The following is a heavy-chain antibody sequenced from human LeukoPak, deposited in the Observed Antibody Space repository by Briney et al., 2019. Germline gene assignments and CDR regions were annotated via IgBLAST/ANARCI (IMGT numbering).Heavy chain of an antibody. CDR1: GGSLSSSSYY. D-gene: IGHD4-23*01. CDR3: ARLGGGNSAYSYAFDI. J-gene: IGHJ3*02. Sequence: SETLSLTCTVSGGSLSSSSYYWGWIRQPPGKGLEWFGSIYYSGTTYYNPSLKSRVTISVDTSKNQFSLKLSSVTATDTAVYYCARLGGGNSAYSYAFDIWGQGTMVTVSS. CDR2: IYYSGTT. V-gene: IGHV4-39*01.